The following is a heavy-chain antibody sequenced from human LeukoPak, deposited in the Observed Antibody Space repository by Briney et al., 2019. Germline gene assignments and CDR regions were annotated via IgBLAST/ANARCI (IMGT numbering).Heavy chain of an antibody. CDR2: ISSSGSTI. J-gene: IGHJ6*03. CDR3: AWWSSDYMDV. CDR1: GFTFSSYE. D-gene: IGHD1-26*01. V-gene: IGHV3-48*03. Sequence: GGSLRLSCAASGFTFSSYEMNWVRQAPGKGLEWVSYISSSGSTIYYADSVKGRFTISRDNAKNSLYLQMNSLRAEDTAVYYCAWWSSDYMDVWGKGTTVTISS.